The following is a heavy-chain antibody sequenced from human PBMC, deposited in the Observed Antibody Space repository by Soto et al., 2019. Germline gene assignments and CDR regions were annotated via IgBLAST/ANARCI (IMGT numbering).Heavy chain of an antibody. Sequence: SETLSLTCTVSGGSISSGDYYWSWIRQPPGKGLEWIGYIYYSGSTYYNPSLKSRVTISVDTSKNQFSLKLSSVTAPDTAVYYCAREKKGGSYYYDSSGFNWFDPWGQGTLVTVSS. CDR3: AREKKGGSYYYDSSGFNWFDP. CDR2: IYYSGST. CDR1: GGSISSGDYY. V-gene: IGHV4-30-4*01. J-gene: IGHJ5*02. D-gene: IGHD3-22*01.